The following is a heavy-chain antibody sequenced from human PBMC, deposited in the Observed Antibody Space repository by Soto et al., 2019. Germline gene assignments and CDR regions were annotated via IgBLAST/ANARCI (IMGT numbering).Heavy chain of an antibody. Sequence: NPSETLSLTCSVYGGSFSCYYWSWIRQPPGKGLEWIGEINHSGSTNYNPSLKSRVTISVDTSKNQFSLKLSSVTAADTAVYYCARKNPHYYYGMDVWGQGTTVTVSS. CDR1: GGSFSCYY. CDR2: INHSGST. V-gene: IGHV4-34*01. J-gene: IGHJ6*02. CDR3: ARKNPHYYYGMDV.